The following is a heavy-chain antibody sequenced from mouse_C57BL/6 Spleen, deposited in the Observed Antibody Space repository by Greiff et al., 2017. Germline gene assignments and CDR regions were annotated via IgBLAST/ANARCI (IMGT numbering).Heavy chain of an antibody. V-gene: IGHV5-6*01. D-gene: IGHD1-1*01. CDR2: ISSGGSYT. CDR3: ARPPPYYYGSSYGGVDY. Sequence: EVKVVESGGDLVKPGGSLKLSCAASGFTFSSYGMSWVRQTPDKRLEWVATISSGGSYTYYPDSVKGRFTISRDNAKNTLYLQMSSLKSEDTAMYYCARPPPYYYGSSYGGVDYWGQGTSVTVSS. J-gene: IGHJ4*01. CDR1: GFTFSSYG.